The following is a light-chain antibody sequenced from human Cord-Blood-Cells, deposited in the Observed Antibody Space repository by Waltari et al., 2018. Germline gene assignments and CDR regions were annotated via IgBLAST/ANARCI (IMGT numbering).Light chain of an antibody. V-gene: IGLV3-27*01. CDR2: KDR. Sequence: SYELTQPSSVSVSPGQTARITCSGDVLAKKYARWFQQKPGQAPVLVIYKDRERPSGIPERFSGSSSGTTVTLTISGAQVEDEADYYCYSAADNIGVFGGGTKLTVL. J-gene: IGLJ3*02. CDR1: VLAKKY. CDR3: YSAADNIGV.